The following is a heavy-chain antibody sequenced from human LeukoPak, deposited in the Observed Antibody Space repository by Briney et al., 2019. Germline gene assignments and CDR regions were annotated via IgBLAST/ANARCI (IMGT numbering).Heavy chain of an antibody. CDR1: GYSFTGYW. Sequence: GESLKISCKGSGYSFTGYWIGWVRQMPGKGLEWMGTIYPGDSDTRYSPSFQGQVTISADKSISTAYLQWSSLKASDTAMYYCARSNRGYCSGGSCYSTPNLEYYYYGMDVWGQGTTVTVSS. CDR3: ARSNRGYCSGGSCYSTPNLEYYYYGMDV. V-gene: IGHV5-51*01. J-gene: IGHJ6*02. D-gene: IGHD2-15*01. CDR2: IYPGDSDT.